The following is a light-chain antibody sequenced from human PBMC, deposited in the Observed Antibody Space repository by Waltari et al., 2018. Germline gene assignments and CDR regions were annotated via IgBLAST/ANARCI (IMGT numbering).Light chain of an antibody. CDR3: YSATDNYRV. CDR2: KDR. V-gene: IGLV3-27*01. Sequence: SYELTQPSSVSVSPGQTARITCSGDVLAKKYARWFQQKPGQAPLVVIYKDRERPSGIPERFSGSSSGTTVTLTISGAQVEDEGDYYCYSATDNYRVFGGGTKLTVL. J-gene: IGLJ3*02. CDR1: VLAKKY.